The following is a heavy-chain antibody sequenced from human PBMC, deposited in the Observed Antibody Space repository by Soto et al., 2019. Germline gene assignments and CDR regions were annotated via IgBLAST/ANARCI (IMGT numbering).Heavy chain of an antibody. CDR3: ARPGVVYDFWSGPNGFDY. CDR2: INHSGST. J-gene: IGHJ4*02. CDR1: GGSFSGYY. Sequence: SETLSLTCAVYGGSFSGYYWSWIRQPPGKGLEWIGEINHSGSTNYNPSLKSRVTISVDTSKNQFSLKLSSVTAADTAVYYCARPGVVYDFWSGPNGFDYWGQGTLVTVSS. D-gene: IGHD3-3*01. V-gene: IGHV4-34*01.